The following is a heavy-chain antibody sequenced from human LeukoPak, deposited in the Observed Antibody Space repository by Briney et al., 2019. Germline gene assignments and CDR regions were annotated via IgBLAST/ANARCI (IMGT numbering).Heavy chain of an antibody. CDR2: ISSSGSTI. J-gene: IGHJ5*02. V-gene: IGHV3-48*03. CDR3: ARDAEVGTLFGVLSRYNWFDP. CDR1: GFTFSSYE. Sequence: GGSLRLSCAAYGFTFSSYEMNWVRQAPGKGLEWVSYISSSGSTIYYADSVKGQFTISRDNAKKSLYLQMNSLRAEDTAVYYCARDAEVGTLFGVLSRYNWFDPWGQGALVTVSS. D-gene: IGHD3-3*01.